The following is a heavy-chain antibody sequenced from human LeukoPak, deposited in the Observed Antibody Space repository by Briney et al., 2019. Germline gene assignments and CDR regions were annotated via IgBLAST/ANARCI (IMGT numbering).Heavy chain of an antibody. V-gene: IGHV4-59*01. CDR3: ARGFSEEGWFDP. J-gene: IGHJ5*02. Sequence: PSETLSLTYTVSGGSMSSFYWSWIRQPLGKGLEWVGYIYYRGRTNYNPSLKSRVTISIDASKNQFSLNLTSVTATDTAVYYCARGFSEEGWFDPWGPGTLVTISS. CDR2: IYYRGRT. CDR1: GGSMSSFY.